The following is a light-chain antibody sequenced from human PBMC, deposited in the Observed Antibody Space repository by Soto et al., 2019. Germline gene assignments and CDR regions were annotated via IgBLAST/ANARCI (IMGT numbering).Light chain of an antibody. J-gene: IGKJ3*01. Sequence: EIVMTQSPGTLSVSPGERATLSCRASQNIGSNLAWYQQKPGQAPRLLFYGPSTRATGIPARFSGGGSGTEFTLTISSLQSEEFGVYCCQHYNEWPPAVTFGPGTKVDL. CDR1: QNIGSN. CDR3: QHYNEWPPAVT. V-gene: IGKV3-15*01. CDR2: GPS.